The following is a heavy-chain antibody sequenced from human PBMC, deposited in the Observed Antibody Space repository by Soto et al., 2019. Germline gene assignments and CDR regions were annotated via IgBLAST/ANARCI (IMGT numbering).Heavy chain of an antibody. CDR2: IYHSGYT. D-gene: IGHD6-19*01. CDR3: ARRDGFSSGWIFDY. J-gene: IGHJ4*01. V-gene: IGHV4-30-2*03. Sequence: SETLSLTCAVSGGSISSGGYAWNWIRQPPGKGLEWIGYIYHSGYTSYNPSLKSRVTISVDTSNNQLSLKLRSVTAADTAVYYCARRDGFSSGWIFDYWGHGTLVTVSS. CDR1: GGSISSGGYA.